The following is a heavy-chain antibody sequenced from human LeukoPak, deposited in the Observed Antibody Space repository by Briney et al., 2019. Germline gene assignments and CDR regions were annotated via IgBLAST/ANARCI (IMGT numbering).Heavy chain of an antibody. D-gene: IGHD3-10*01. Sequence: GGSLRLSCAASGFTFSSYTMNWVRQAPGKGLEWVSSITITSNYIFYTDSVRGRFTISRDNAQNSLYLQMKSLRAEDTAVYYCARQQRGQVYHYWGQGTLVTVSS. CDR2: ITITSNYI. V-gene: IGHV3-21*01. J-gene: IGHJ4*02. CDR1: GFTFSSYT. CDR3: ARQQRGQVYHY.